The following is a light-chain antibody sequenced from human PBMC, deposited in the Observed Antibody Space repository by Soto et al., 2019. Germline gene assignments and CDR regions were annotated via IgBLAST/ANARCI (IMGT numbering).Light chain of an antibody. CDR1: SSNIGGNA. CDR3: ATWDDTLNGL. V-gene: IGLV1-44*01. CDR2: SNN. Sequence: QSVVTQPPSASGTPGQTVTISCSGGSSNIGGNAVNWYQVLPGMAPKLLIYSNNQRPSGVPDRFSGSKSGTSASLAISDLQSEYEAEYYCATWDDTLNGLFGGGTKLTVL. J-gene: IGLJ2*01.